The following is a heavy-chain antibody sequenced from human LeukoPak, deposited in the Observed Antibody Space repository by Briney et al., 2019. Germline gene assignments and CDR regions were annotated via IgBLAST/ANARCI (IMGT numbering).Heavy chain of an antibody. D-gene: IGHD6-13*01. CDR1: GFTFSDYY. V-gene: IGHV3-11*01. J-gene: IGHJ5*02. CDR2: ISSSGSTI. CDR3: ARDISSSWFFDP. Sequence: TGGSLRLSCAASGFTFSDYYMSWIRQAPGKGLEWVSYISSSGSTIYYADSVKGRFTISRDNAKNSLYLQMNSLRAEDTAVYYCARDISSSWFFDPWGQGTLVTVSS.